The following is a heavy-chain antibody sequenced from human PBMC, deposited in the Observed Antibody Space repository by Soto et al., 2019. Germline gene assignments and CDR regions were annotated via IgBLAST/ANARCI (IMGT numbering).Heavy chain of an antibody. J-gene: IGHJ5*02. V-gene: IGHV3-74*01. D-gene: IGHD2-8*02. CDR3: ARELVHGYLDL. CDR1: GFMFGAHW. CDR2: INLDGTKT. Sequence: EAQLVEAGGGLVRPGGSLKLSCAASGFMFGAHWMHWVRQGPDKGLXFVARINLDGTKTNYADFVEGRFTISRDNAKKTLYLEMNSLRGDDTAVYFCARELVHGYLDLWGQGDLVTVSS.